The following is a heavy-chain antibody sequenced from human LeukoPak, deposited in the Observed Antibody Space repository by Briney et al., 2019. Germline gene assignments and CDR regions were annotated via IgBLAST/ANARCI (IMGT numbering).Heavy chain of an antibody. V-gene: IGHV3-23*01. D-gene: IGHD3-22*01. CDR1: GFTFSSYA. Sequence: GGSLRLSCAASGFTFSSYAMSWVRQAPGKGLEWVSAISGSGGSTYYAVSVKGRFTISRDNSKKTLYLQMNSLRAEDTAVYYCAKGGYYYDSSGYLDYWGQGTLVTVSS. CDR2: ISGSGGST. CDR3: AKGGYYYDSSGYLDY. J-gene: IGHJ4*02.